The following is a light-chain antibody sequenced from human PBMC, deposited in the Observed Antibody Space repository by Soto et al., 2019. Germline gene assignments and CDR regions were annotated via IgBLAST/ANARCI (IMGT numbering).Light chain of an antibody. CDR3: QEYSDWRPIT. Sequence: IVMTQSPATLSVSPGERATLSCRASQSISTKLAWYQQKPGQAPRLLIHGASTRATGIPVRFSGSGSGTEFTLTITSLQFGDVAVYYCQEYSDWRPITFGGGTKVEI. V-gene: IGKV3-15*01. CDR1: QSISTK. J-gene: IGKJ4*01. CDR2: GAS.